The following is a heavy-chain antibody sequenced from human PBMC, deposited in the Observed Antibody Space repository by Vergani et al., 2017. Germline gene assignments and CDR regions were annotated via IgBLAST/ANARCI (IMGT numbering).Heavy chain of an antibody. CDR1: GYTFTGYY. J-gene: IGHJ6*03. Sequence: QVQLVQSGAEVKKPGASVKVSCKASGYTFTGYYMHWVRQAPGQGLEWMGWINPNSGGTNYAQKFQGRVTMTRDTSISTAYMELSRLRSDDTAVYYCARGATAXAGPDYYYYYYMDVWGKGTTVTVSS. CDR2: INPNSGGT. V-gene: IGHV1-2*02. CDR3: ARGATAXAGPDYYYYYYMDV. D-gene: IGHD6-13*01.